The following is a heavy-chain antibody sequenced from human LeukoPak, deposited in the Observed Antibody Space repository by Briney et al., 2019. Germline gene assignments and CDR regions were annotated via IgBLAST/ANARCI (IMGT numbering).Heavy chain of an antibody. D-gene: IGHD6-13*01. J-gene: IGHJ4*02. V-gene: IGHV1-46*01. CDR3: ARDSIAAAGRPMD. Sequence: ASVKVSCKASGYTFTSYYMHWVRQAPGQGLEWMGIINPSGGSTSYAQKFQGRVTMTRDTSISTAYMELSRLRSDDTAVYYCARDSIAAAGRPMDWGQGTLVTVSS. CDR2: INPSGGST. CDR1: GYTFTSYY.